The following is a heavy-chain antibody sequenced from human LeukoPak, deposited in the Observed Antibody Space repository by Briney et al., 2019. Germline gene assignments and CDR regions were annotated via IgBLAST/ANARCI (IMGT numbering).Heavy chain of an antibody. Sequence: GGSLRLSCAASGFTFGNYWMHWVRQAPGKGLVWVSRINTDGSSTSYVDSVKGRFTISRDNAKNSLYLQMNSLRAEDTAVYYCARDCSSTSCDTDYWGQGTLVTVSS. D-gene: IGHD2-2*01. CDR2: INTDGSST. J-gene: IGHJ4*02. CDR1: GFTFGNYW. V-gene: IGHV3-74*01. CDR3: ARDCSSTSCDTDY.